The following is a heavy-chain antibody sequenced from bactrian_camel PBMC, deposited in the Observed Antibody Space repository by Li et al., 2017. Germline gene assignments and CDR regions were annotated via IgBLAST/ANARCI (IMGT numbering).Heavy chain of an antibody. J-gene: IGHJ4*01. Sequence: VQLVESGGGSVQAGGSLRLSCASSGFTFSSFAMSWVRQPPGKGLEWVSGINPGGGSTYYADSVKGRFTISRDDAKNTLYLQLNSLKTEDTAMYYCAKSVVDIPVDDNYWGQGTQVTVS. CDR2: INPGGGST. D-gene: IGHD2*01. V-gene: IGHV3S31*01. CDR3: AKSVVDIPVDDNY. CDR1: GFTFSSFA.